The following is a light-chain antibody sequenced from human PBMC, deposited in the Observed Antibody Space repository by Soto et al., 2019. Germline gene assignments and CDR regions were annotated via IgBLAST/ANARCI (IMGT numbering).Light chain of an antibody. Sequence: QSVLTQPASVSGSPGQSITISCTGSHTDIGYYNYVSWYQQHQNRAPKVIIFEFNSRPSGVSDRFFGSKFGNTASLTISDLRPEDEADYYCAAYPSGSTRVVLGGGTQLTVL. V-gene: IGLV2-14*01. J-gene: IGLJ3*02. CDR2: EFN. CDR1: HTDIGYYNY. CDR3: AAYPSGSTRVV.